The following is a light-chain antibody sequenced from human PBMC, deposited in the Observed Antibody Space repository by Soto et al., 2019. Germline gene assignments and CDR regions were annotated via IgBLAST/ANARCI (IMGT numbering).Light chain of an antibody. CDR2: DAS. Sequence: DIQMTQSPSTLSASVGDRVAITCRASQSISTWLAWYQQKPGKAPKLLISDASTLESGVPSRFSGSGSGTEFTLTISSLEPEDFAVYYCQQRSNWPRYTFGQGTKLEIK. V-gene: IGKV1-5*01. CDR3: QQRSNWPRYT. J-gene: IGKJ2*01. CDR1: QSISTW.